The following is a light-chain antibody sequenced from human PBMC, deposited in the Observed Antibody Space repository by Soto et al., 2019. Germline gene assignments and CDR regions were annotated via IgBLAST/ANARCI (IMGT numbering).Light chain of an antibody. CDR1: SSDVVGYNY. J-gene: IGLJ3*02. Sequence: QSALTQPASVSGSPGQSITISCTGTSSDVVGYNYVSWYQQHPGKAPKLMIYDVSNRPSGVSNRFSGSKSGSTASLTISGLQAEDEADYYCSSYTSSSTWVFGGGTKLTVL. CDR3: SSYTSSSTWV. CDR2: DVS. V-gene: IGLV2-14*01.